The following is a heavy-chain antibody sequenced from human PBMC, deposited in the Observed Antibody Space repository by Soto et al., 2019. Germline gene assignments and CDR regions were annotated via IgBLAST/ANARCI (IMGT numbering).Heavy chain of an antibody. CDR2: ISAYNGNT. CDR1: GYTFTSYG. J-gene: IGHJ6*02. CDR3: ARVEVDYYYGMDV. V-gene: IGHV1-18*01. Sequence: GASLKVSCKASGYTFTSYGISWVRQAPRQGREWMGWISAYNGNTNYAQKLQGRVTMTTDTSTSTAYMELRSLRSDDTAVYYCARVEVDYYYGMDVWGQGTTVTVS.